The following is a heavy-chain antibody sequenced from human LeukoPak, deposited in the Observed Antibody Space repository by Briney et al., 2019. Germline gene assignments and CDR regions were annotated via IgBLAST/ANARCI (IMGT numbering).Heavy chain of an antibody. V-gene: IGHV3-7*01. Sequence: GGSLRLSCAASGVTFRNYWMSWIRQAPGRGLEWVANIKLDGTQKNYIQSVRGRFTISRDNARNFLYLQLSSLRAEDTAVYYCTRDFWTDYWGQGTLVTVSS. CDR3: TRDFWTDY. J-gene: IGHJ4*02. CDR1: GVTFRNYW. CDR2: IKLDGTQK. D-gene: IGHD3/OR15-3a*01.